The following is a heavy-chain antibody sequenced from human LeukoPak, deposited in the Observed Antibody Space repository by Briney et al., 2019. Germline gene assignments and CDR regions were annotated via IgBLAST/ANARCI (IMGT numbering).Heavy chain of an antibody. CDR2: IYTSGST. D-gene: IGHD5-24*01. Sequence: PSQTLSLTCTVSGGSISSGSYYWSWIRQPAGKGLEWIGRIYTSGSTNYNPSLKSRVTISVDTSKNQFSLKLSSVIAADTAVYYCARGDGYNIDYWGQGTLVTVSS. V-gene: IGHV4-61*02. CDR3: ARGDGYNIDY. CDR1: GGSISSGSYY. J-gene: IGHJ4*02.